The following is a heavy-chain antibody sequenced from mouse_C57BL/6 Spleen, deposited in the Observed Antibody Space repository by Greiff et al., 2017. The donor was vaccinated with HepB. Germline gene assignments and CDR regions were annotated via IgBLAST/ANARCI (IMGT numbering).Heavy chain of an antibody. CDR2: ISNGGGST. V-gene: IGHV5-12*01. CDR1: GFTFSDYY. CDR3: ARRHYDHEGYFDY. J-gene: IGHJ2*01. Sequence: EVKLMESGGGLVQPGGSLKLSCAASGFTFSDYYMYWVRQTPEKRLEWVAYISNGGGSTYYPDTVKGRFTISRDNAKNTLYLQMSRLKSEDTAMYHCARRHYDHEGYFDYWGQGTTLTVSS. D-gene: IGHD2-4*01.